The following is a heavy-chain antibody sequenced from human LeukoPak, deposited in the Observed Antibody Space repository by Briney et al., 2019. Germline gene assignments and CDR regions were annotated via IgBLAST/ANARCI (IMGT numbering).Heavy chain of an antibody. CDR1: GDSVSSSSDC. CDR2: TYYRSKWYY. V-gene: IGHV6-1*01. J-gene: IGHJ4*02. CDR3: ATERGRGYFDY. Sequence: SQTLSLTCAISGDSVSSSSDCWNWIRQSPSRGLEWLGRTYYRSKWYYDYAVSVKSRIGVNPDTSKNQFSLQLNSVTPEDTAVYYCATERGRGYFDYWSQGTLVTVSS. D-gene: IGHD3-10*01.